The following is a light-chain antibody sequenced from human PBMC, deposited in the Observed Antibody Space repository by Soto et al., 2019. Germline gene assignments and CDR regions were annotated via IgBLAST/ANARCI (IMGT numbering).Light chain of an antibody. J-gene: IGKJ5*01. Sequence: EVVLTQSPGTLSVSLGESATLSCRASQSVDGYLAWDQQKPGQAQRLLIYGASTRATGVTARFRGGVSGTEFTLTISSLQSEDSAVYYCQQYHKWPPITFGQGTRLEIK. CDR2: GAS. V-gene: IGKV3-15*01. CDR3: QQYHKWPPIT. CDR1: QSVDGY.